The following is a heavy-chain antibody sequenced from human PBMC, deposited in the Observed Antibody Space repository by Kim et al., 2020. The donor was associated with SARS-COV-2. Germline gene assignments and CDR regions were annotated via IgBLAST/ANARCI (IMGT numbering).Heavy chain of an antibody. Sequence: GGSLRLSCAASGFTFSSYSMNWVRQAPGKGLEWISSISSSGSYIYYADSMKGRFTISRDNARASLYLQMNSLRAEDTAVYYCARVLTSGWSYFDYWGQGPLVTVSS. J-gene: IGHJ4*02. CDR3: ARVLTSGWSYFDY. CDR2: ISSSGSYI. D-gene: IGHD6-19*01. V-gene: IGHV3-21*01. CDR1: GFTFSSYS.